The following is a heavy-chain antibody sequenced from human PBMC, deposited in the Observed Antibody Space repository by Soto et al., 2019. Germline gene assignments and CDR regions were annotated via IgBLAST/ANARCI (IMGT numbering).Heavy chain of an antibody. J-gene: IGHJ6*02. D-gene: IGHD3-9*01. CDR2: INWNGGST. CDR3: ARGYYDILTGYYNDYYYYGMDV. CDR1: GFTFSSYA. Sequence: GGSLRLSCAASGFTFSSYAMSWVRQAPGKGLEWVSGINWNGGSTGYADSVKGRFTISRDNAKNSLYLQMNSLRAEDTALYYCARGYYDILTGYYNDYYYYGMDVWGQGTTVTVSS. V-gene: IGHV3-20*04.